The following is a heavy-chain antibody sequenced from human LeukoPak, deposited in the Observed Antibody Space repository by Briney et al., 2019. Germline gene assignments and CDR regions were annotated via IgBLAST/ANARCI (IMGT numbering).Heavy chain of an antibody. Sequence: DGSNNYYAASVKGRFTISSDNSKNTLYLQMNSLRAEDTAVYYCAKMGQLWGPGYYYYGMDVWGQGTTVTVSS. CDR3: AKMGQLWGPGYYYYGMDV. V-gene: IGHV3-30*02. D-gene: IGHD5-18*01. J-gene: IGHJ6*02. CDR2: DGSNN.